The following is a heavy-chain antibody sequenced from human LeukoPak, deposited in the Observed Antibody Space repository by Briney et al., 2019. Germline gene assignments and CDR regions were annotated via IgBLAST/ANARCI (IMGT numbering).Heavy chain of an antibody. CDR3: ARGGYSYGYFEYYYGMDV. J-gene: IGHJ6*02. Sequence: PGGSLRLSCAASGFTFSSYAMHWVRQAPGKGLEWVAVISYDGSNKYYADSVKGRYTISRDNSKNTLYLQMNSLRAEDTAVYYCARGGYSYGYFEYYYGMDVWGQGTTVTVSS. CDR1: GFTFSSYA. V-gene: IGHV3-30*04. CDR2: ISYDGSNK. D-gene: IGHD5-18*01.